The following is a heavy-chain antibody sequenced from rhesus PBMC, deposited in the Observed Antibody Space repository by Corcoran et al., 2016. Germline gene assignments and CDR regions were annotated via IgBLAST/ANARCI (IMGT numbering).Heavy chain of an antibody. D-gene: IGHD1-7*02. CDR2: IYWNESK. J-gene: IGHJ4*01. CDR3: ARGDWNDVFDY. V-gene: IGHV2-95*01. CDR1: GFSISTTGTG. Sequence: QVTLKESGPALVKPTQTLTLTCTFSGFSISTTGTGVGWIRQPPGKALEWLSNIYWNESKYYSTAQKSRLTITKETSKKQVVLTMTNMDPVDTATYDCARGDWNDVFDYWGQGVLVTVSS.